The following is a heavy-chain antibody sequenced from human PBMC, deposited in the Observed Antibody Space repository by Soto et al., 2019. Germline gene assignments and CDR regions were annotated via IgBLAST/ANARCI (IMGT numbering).Heavy chain of an antibody. CDR2: IIPILGIA. CDR1: GGTFSSYT. V-gene: IGHV1-69*02. Sequence: QVQLVQSGAAVKKPGSSVKVSCKASGGTFSSYTISWVRQAPGQGLEWMGRIIPILGIANYAQKFQGRVTITADKSTSTAYKELSSLRSEDTAVYYCARADSSSWNTYFQHWGQGTLVTVSS. CDR3: ARADSSSWNTYFQH. J-gene: IGHJ1*01. D-gene: IGHD6-13*01.